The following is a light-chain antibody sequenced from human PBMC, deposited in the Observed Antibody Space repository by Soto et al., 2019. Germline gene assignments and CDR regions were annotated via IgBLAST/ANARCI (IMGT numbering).Light chain of an antibody. V-gene: IGKV1-39*01. J-gene: IGKJ2*01. CDR2: DAS. Sequence: DIQMTQSPSSLSASVGDRVTITCRASQTISRFLNWYQWKPGKAPKFLIHDASNLKSGVPTRFSGSGSGTDFTLTISSLQPEDFATYYCQQSFSTPPTFGQGTKLEIK. CDR3: QQSFSTPPT. CDR1: QTISRF.